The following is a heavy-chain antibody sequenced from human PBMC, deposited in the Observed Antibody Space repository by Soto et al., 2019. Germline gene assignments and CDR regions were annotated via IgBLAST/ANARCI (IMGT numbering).Heavy chain of an antibody. CDR3: ARDKITCLFDY. Sequence: PSETLSLTCTVSGGSISSSSHYWGWIRQPPGKGLEWIGKINYNGSTNYNPALKSRVTISVDTSKHQFSLKLTSVTAADTAVYYCARDKITCLFDYWGQGTLVTVSS. CDR1: GGSISSSSHY. D-gene: IGHD3-10*01. CDR2: INYNGST. J-gene: IGHJ4*02. V-gene: IGHV4-39*07.